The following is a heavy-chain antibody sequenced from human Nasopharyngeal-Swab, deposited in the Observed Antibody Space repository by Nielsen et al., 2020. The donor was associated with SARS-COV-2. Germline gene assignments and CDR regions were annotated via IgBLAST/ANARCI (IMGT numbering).Heavy chain of an antibody. Sequence: SETLSLTCTVSGGSISSYYWSWIRQPPGKGLEWIGYIYYSGSTNYNPSLKSRVTISVDTSKNQFSLKLSSVTAADTAVYYCARLYYDSSGYYYGRWGQGTLGTVSS. D-gene: IGHD3-22*01. CDR1: GGSISSYY. V-gene: IGHV4-59*08. CDR2: IYYSGST. CDR3: ARLYYDSSGYYYGR. J-gene: IGHJ4*02.